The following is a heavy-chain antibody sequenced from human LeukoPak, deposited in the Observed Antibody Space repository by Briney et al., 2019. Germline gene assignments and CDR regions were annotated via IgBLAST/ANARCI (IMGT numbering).Heavy chain of an antibody. CDR1: GFTFTSYS. J-gene: IGHJ4*02. D-gene: IGHD3-22*01. Sequence: GGSLRLSCAASGFTFTSYSMNWVRQVPGKGLDWVSSISSSSSYIYYADSVKGRFTISRDNAKNSLYLQMNSLRAEDTAVYYCARVLSYYYDSSGYVDYWGQGTLVTVSS. CDR3: ARVLSYYYDSSGYVDY. CDR2: ISSSSSYI. V-gene: IGHV3-21*01.